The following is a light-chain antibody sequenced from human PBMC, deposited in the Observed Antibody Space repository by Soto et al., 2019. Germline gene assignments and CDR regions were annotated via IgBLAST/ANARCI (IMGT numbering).Light chain of an antibody. CDR3: QKYNHAPWT. V-gene: IGKV1-27*01. Sequence: DIQMTQSPSSLSASVGDRVTITCRASQGISNYLAWYQQKPGKAPQLIYSASTLQSGVPSRFSGNGSGTDFTLTISSLQPEDVATYYCQKYNHAPWTFGQGTKVEIK. J-gene: IGKJ1*01. CDR1: QGISNY. CDR2: SAS.